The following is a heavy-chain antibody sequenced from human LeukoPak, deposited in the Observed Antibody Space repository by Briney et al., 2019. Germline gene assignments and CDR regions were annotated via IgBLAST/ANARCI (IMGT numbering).Heavy chain of an antibody. V-gene: IGHV1-69*05. J-gene: IGHJ5*02. Sequence: ASVKVSCKASGGTFSSYAISWVRQAPGQGLGWMGGIIPIFGTANYAQKFQGRVTITTDESTSTAYMELSSLRSEDTAVYYCAVAGTRTQNWFDPWGQGTLATVSS. CDR1: GGTFSSYA. CDR2: IIPIFGTA. CDR3: AVAGTRTQNWFDP. D-gene: IGHD6-19*01.